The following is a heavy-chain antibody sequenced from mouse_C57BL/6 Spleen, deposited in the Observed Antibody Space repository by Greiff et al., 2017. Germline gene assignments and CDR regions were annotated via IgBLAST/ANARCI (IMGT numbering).Heavy chain of an antibody. Sequence: EVKLVESGGGLVKPGGSLKLSCAASGFTFSSYAMSWVRQTPEKRLAWVATISDGGSYTYYPDNVKGRFTISRDNAKNNRYLQMSHLKSEDTAMDYCAREDSITTAFDYWGQGTTLTVSS. CDR2: ISDGGSYT. V-gene: IGHV5-4*01. CDR3: AREDSITTAFDY. J-gene: IGHJ2*01. CDR1: GFTFSSYA. D-gene: IGHD1-2*01.